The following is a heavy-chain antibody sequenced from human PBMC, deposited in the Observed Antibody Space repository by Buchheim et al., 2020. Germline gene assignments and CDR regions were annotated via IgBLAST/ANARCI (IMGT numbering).Heavy chain of an antibody. D-gene: IGHD4-11*01. CDR1: GGTFSSYA. CDR3: ARGNDTYGNNYYYYYYCMDV. V-gene: IGHV1-69*06. CDR2: IIPIFGTA. J-gene: IGHJ6*03. Sequence: QVQLVQSGAEVKKPGSSVKVSCKASGGTFSSYAISWVRQAPGQGLEWMGGIIPIFGTANYAQKFQGRVTITADKSTSTAYMELSRLSSEDTAMYYCARGNDTYGNNYYYYYYCMDVWGKGTT.